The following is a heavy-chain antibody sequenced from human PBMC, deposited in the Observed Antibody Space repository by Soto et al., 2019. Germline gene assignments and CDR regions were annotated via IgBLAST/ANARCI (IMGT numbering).Heavy chain of an antibody. D-gene: IGHD6-13*01. CDR2: IYYSGST. V-gene: IGHV4-59*01. CDR1: GGSISSYY. J-gene: IGHJ6*03. Sequence: SETLSLTCTVSGGSISSYYWSWIRQPPGKGLEWIGYIYYSGSTNYNPSLKSRVTISVDTSKNQFSLKLSSVTAADTAVYYCARERQQLVWNYYYMDVWGKGTTVTVSS. CDR3: ARERQQLVWNYYYMDV.